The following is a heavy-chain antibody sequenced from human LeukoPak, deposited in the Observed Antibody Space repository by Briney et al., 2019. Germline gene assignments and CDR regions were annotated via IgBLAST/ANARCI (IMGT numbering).Heavy chain of an antibody. D-gene: IGHD3-22*01. CDR1: GFTFSSYW. Sequence: GGSLRLSCAASGFTFSSYWMSWVRQAPGKGLEWVANIKQDGSEKYYVDSVKGRFTISRDNAKSSLYLQMNSLRAEDTAVYYCARDRDYYDSSGYRYYYYGMDVWGQGTTVTVSS. J-gene: IGHJ6*02. V-gene: IGHV3-7*01. CDR2: IKQDGSEK. CDR3: ARDRDYYDSSGYRYYYYGMDV.